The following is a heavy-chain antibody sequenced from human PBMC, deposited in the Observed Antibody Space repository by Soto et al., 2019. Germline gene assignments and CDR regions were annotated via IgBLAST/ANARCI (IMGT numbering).Heavy chain of an antibody. V-gene: IGHV1-69*06. CDR2: IIPIFGTA. J-gene: IGHJ6*02. CDR1: GGTFSSYA. CDR3: ARGSSQVVVVPAARYYYGMDV. D-gene: IGHD2-2*01. Sequence: ASVKVSCKASGGTFSSYAISWVRQAPGQGLEWMGGIIPIFGTANYAQKFQGRVTITADKSTSTAYMELSSLRSEGTAVYYCARGSSQVVVVPAARYYYGMDVWGQGTTITVSS.